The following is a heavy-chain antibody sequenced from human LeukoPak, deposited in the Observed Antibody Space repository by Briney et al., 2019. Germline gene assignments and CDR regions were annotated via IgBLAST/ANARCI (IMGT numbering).Heavy chain of an antibody. V-gene: IGHV3-7*01. D-gene: IGHD2-2*02. Sequence: GGSLRLSCAASGFSFSSYWMTWVRQAPGKGLEWVANIKQDASEEHYVDSVKGRFTISRDNAKSSLYLQLNSLRVEDTALYFCANTASLSYWGQGTLVTVSS. CDR2: IKQDASEE. CDR1: GFSFSSYW. CDR3: ANTASLSY. J-gene: IGHJ4*02.